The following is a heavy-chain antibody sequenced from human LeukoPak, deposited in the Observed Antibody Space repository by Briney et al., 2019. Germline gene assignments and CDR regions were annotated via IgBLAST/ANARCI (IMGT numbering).Heavy chain of an antibody. CDR3: ARDMWQQFDWFDP. J-gene: IGHJ5*02. V-gene: IGHV1-2*02. D-gene: IGHD6-13*01. CDR2: INPNTGDT. Sequence: ASVKVSCKAFGYIFSDYYMHWVRQAPGQGLEWMGWINPNTGDTNSAERFQGRVTMTRDSSISTAYLELSRLTSDDTAVYYCARDMWQQFDWFDPWGQGTLVTVSS. CDR1: GYIFSDYY.